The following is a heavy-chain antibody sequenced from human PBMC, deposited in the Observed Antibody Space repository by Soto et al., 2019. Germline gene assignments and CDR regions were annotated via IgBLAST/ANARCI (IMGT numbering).Heavy chain of an antibody. D-gene: IGHD2-2*01. Sequence: GGSLRLSCAASGFTFSNYWLTWVRQTPGKGLEWVANIKQDGSEKYYVDSVKGRFTISRDNAKNSMALQMSSLRAEDTAVYYCARLRDQLLHYFTYYYMDVWGKGTTVTVSS. CDR3: ARLRDQLLHYFTYYYMDV. CDR2: IKQDGSEK. CDR1: GFTFSNYW. J-gene: IGHJ6*03. V-gene: IGHV3-7*01.